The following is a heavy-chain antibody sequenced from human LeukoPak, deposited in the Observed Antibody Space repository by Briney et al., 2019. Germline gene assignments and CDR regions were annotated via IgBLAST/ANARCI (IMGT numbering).Heavy chain of an antibody. V-gene: IGHV4-59*12. J-gene: IGHJ5*02. CDR3: ARENGIAVAGPPYPWFDP. CDR2: IYYSGST. CDR1: GGSISSYY. D-gene: IGHD6-19*01. Sequence: PSETLSLTCTVSGGSISSYYWSWIRQPPGKGLEWIGCIYYSGSTNYNPPLKSRVTISVDTSKNQFSLKLSSVTAADTAVYYCARENGIAVAGPPYPWFDPWGQGTLVTVSS.